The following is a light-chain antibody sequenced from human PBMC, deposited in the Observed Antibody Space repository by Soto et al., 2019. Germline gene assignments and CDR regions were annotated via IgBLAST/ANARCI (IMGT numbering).Light chain of an antibody. V-gene: IGKV3-15*01. CDR3: QQYHNWPPQYT. CDR1: QSVASN. CDR2: EAS. Sequence: EIVMTQSPSSLSVSPGDGATLSCWASQSVASNVAWYQQKPGQGPRLLIHEASTRAAGGPARFSGSGSGTDFTLTISSLQSEDFAVYYCQQYHNWPPQYTFGQGTKLQIK. J-gene: IGKJ2*01.